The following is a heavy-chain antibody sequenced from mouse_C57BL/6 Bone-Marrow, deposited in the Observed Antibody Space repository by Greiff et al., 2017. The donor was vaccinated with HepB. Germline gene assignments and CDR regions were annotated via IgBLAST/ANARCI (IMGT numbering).Heavy chain of an antibody. CDR1: GFPITSGYY. V-gene: IGHV12-3*01. Sequence: LQESGPGLVKPSQSLFLTCSITGFPITSGYYWIWIRQSPGKPLEWMGYITHSGETFYNPSLQSPISITRETSKNQFFLQLNSVTTEDTAMYYCAGDSSPSYWYFDVWGTGTTVTVSS. CDR3: AGDSSPSYWYFDV. CDR2: ITHSGET. D-gene: IGHD6-1*01. J-gene: IGHJ1*03.